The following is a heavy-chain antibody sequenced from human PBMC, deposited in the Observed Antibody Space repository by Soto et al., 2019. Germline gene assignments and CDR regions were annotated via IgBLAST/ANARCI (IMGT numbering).Heavy chain of an antibody. CDR3: ARDLFESVAGTGYYYGMDV. J-gene: IGHJ6*02. D-gene: IGHD6-19*01. Sequence: QVQLVQSGAEVKKPGASVKVSCKASGYTFTSYGISWVRQAPGQGLEWMGWISAYNGNTNYAQKLQGRVTRTTDTSTSTAYMELRSLRADDTAVYYCARDLFESVAGTGYYYGMDVWGQGTTVTVSS. CDR2: ISAYNGNT. CDR1: GYTFTSYG. V-gene: IGHV1-18*04.